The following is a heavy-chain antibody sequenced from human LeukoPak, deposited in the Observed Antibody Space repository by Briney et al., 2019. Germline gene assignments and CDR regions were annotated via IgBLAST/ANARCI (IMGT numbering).Heavy chain of an antibody. CDR3: ARAREGDYGEYYYYYYMDV. Sequence: GGSLRLSCAASGFTFSDYYMSWIRQAPGKGLEWVSYISSSGSTIYYADSVKGRFTISRDNAKNSLYLQMNSLRAEDTAVYYCARAREGDYGEYYYYYYMDVWGKGTTVTISS. CDR2: ISSSGSTI. D-gene: IGHD4-17*01. V-gene: IGHV3-11*01. J-gene: IGHJ6*03. CDR1: GFTFSDYY.